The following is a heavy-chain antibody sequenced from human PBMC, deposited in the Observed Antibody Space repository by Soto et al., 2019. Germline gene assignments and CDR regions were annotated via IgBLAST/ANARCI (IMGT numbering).Heavy chain of an antibody. J-gene: IGHJ4*02. CDR2: IYSGGYT. CDR1: GFTVSNNY. Sequence: EVQLVESGGGLIQPGGSLRLSCAVSGFTVSNNYMSWVRQAPGKGLEGVSVIYSGGYTAYGDSVKGRFTISRDNSKNTQYLQIKRLGADGRAVFYGGTRPGGGGYWGQGTLVTVSS. V-gene: IGHV3-53*01. CDR3: GTRPGGGGY. D-gene: IGHD3-10*01.